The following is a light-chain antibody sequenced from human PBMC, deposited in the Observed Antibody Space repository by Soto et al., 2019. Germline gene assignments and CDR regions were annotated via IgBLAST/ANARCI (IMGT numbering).Light chain of an antibody. V-gene: IGLV2-8*01. J-gene: IGLJ2*01. CDR1: SSDIGAYNY. CDR3: CSFAGNNNNL. CDR2: EVN. Sequence: QSALTQPPSASGSPGQSVTISCTGTSSDIGAYNYVSWYQQHPGKAPKVIISEVNRRPPGVPDRFSGSKSGNTASLTVSGLQAEDEADYYCCSFAGNNNNLFGGGTKLTVL.